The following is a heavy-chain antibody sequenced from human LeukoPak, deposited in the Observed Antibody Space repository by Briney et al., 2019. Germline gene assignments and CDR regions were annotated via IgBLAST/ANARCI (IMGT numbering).Heavy chain of an antibody. CDR2: INHSGST. V-gene: IGHV4-34*01. D-gene: IGHD4-23*01. CDR1: GGSVSGYY. CDR3: ARGGGYYYYGMDV. J-gene: IGHJ6*04. Sequence: SETLSLTCAVYGGSVSGYYWSWIRQPPGKGLEWIGEINHSGSTNYNPSLKSRVTLSVDTSKNQFSLRLSSVTAADTAVYYCARGGGYYYYGMDVWGKGTTVTVSS.